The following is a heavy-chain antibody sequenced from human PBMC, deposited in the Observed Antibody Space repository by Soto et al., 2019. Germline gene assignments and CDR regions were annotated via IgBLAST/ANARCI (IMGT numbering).Heavy chain of an antibody. V-gene: IGHV3-33*01. J-gene: IGHJ6*02. D-gene: IGHD2-2*02. CDR2: IWYDGSNK. CDR1: GFTFSSYG. CDR3: AREYTAWPLAYGLDV. Sequence: PGGSLRLSCAASGFTFSSYGMHWVRQAPGKGLEWVAVIWYDGSNKYYADSVKGRFTISRDNSKNSVSLQMNSLRAEDTAVYYCAREYTAWPLAYGLDVWGQGTTVTVSS.